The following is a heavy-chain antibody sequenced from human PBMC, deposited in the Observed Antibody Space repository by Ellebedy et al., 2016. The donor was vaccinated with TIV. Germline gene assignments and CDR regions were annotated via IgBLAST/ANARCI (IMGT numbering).Heavy chain of an antibody. Sequence: GESLKISXAASGFTFSAYAMTWVRQAPGRGLEWVSTIGGGGTPTYYADSVKGRFTISRDNSKNTLSLQINSLRAEDTAVYYCAKGRGSWPNFYDYWGQGTLVTVSS. CDR1: GFTFSAYA. J-gene: IGHJ4*02. D-gene: IGHD1-26*01. CDR2: IGGGGTPT. V-gene: IGHV3-23*01. CDR3: AKGRGSWPNFYDY.